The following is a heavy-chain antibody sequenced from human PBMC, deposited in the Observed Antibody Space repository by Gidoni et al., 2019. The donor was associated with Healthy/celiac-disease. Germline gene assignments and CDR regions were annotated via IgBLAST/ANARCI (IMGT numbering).Heavy chain of an antibody. J-gene: IGHJ6*03. CDR3: VGFITFYMDV. V-gene: IGHV4-39*01. CDR1: GGSISSSSYY. D-gene: IGHD3-22*01. Sequence: QLQLQESCPGLVKPSATLSLTSTVSGGSISSSSYYWGWIRQPPGKGLEGIGSIYYSGSTYYNPSLKSRVTISVDTSKNQFSLKLSSVTAADTAVYYCVGFITFYMDVWGKGTTVTVSS. CDR2: IYYSGST.